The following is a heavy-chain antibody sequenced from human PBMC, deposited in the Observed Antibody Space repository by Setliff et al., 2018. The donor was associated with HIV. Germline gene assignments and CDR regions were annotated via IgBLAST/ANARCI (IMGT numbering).Heavy chain of an antibody. J-gene: IGHJ4*02. CDR2: ISPSGGGT. CDR1: GYTFTTYS. V-gene: IGHV1-46*01. D-gene: IGHD2-21*02. CDR3: ARVGLLFGMMNYFDS. Sequence: ASVKVSCKASGYTFTTYSIYWVRQAPGQGLEWMGIISPSGGGTRDAQKFQGRISMTRDTSTSTVYMELSSLRSEDTAVYYCARVGLLFGMMNYFDSWGQGTLVTVSS.